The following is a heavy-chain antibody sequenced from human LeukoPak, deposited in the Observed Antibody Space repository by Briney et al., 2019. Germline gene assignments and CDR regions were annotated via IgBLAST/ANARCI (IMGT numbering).Heavy chain of an antibody. V-gene: IGHV3-38-3*01. D-gene: IGHD3-22*01. CDR2: ISGGST. Sequence: PGGSLRLSCAASGFTVSSNEMSWVRQAPGKGLEWVSSISGGSTYYADSVKGRFTISRDNSKNTLYLQMNSLRAEDTAVSYCAKDSSVFHYDSRNLDYWGQGTLVTVSS. CDR3: AKDSSVFHYDSRNLDY. J-gene: IGHJ4*02. CDR1: GFTVSSNE.